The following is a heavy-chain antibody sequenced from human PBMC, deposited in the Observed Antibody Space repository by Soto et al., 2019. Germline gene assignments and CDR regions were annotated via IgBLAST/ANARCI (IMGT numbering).Heavy chain of an antibody. V-gene: IGHV4-34*01. CDR2: SNHVGIN. Sequence: SETLSLTCTVSCGSFRGFYWTWIRQYAGKGLEWLGDSNHVGINNYNPSLKSRVSIPVDTSKSQFSLKLSSVTAADTAVYYCARAHDFWGGRQQPIESWGPVTLVTV. J-gene: IGHJ4*02. CDR3: ARAHDFWGGRQQPIES. D-gene: IGHD3-3*01. CDR1: CGSFRGFY.